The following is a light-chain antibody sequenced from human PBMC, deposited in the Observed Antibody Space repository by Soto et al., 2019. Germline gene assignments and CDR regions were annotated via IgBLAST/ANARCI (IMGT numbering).Light chain of an antibody. CDR3: SSYTSSSTWV. V-gene: IGLV2-14*01. J-gene: IGLJ3*02. CDR2: EVS. Sequence: QSALTQPASVSGSPGQSITISCTGTSSDVGGYNYVSWYQLHPGKAPKLMIYEVSNRPSGVSNRFSGSKSGNTASLTISGLQAEDEADYYCSSYTSSSTWVFSGGTKVTVL. CDR1: SSDVGGYNY.